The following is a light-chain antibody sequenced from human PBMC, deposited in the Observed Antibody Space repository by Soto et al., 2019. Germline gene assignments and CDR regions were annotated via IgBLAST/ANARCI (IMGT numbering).Light chain of an antibody. V-gene: IGKV1-39*01. CDR3: QQTYSTPPT. J-gene: IGKJ1*01. CDR2: AAS. CDR1: QSISSY. Sequence: DIQMTQSPSSLSASVGDRVTITCRASQSISSYLNWYQQKPGKAPKLLIYAASSLQSGVPSRFSGSGSGTDFTLTISSLQPEDFPTYYCQQTYSTPPTFGQGTKLEIK.